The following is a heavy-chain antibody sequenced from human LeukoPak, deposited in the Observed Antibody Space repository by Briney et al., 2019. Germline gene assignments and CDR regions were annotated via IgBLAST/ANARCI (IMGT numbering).Heavy chain of an antibody. Sequence: ASVKVSCKASGYTFTGYYMHWVRQAPGQGLEWMGWINPNSGGTNYAQKFQGRVTMTRDTSISTAYMELSRLRSDDTAVYYCARVPAAGYDFWSGPIGYFDYWGQGTLVTVSS. CDR1: GYTFTGYY. CDR3: ARVPAAGYDFWSGPIGYFDY. D-gene: IGHD3-3*01. J-gene: IGHJ4*02. CDR2: INPNSGGT. V-gene: IGHV1-2*02.